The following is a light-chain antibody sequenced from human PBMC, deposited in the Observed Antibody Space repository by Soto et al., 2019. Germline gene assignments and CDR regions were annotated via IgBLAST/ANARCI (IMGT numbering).Light chain of an antibody. V-gene: IGKV3D-15*01. CDR3: QQYNNWPLTIT. Sequence: EIVLTQSPATLSVSPGESATLSCRASQSIRSNYLAWYQHKPGQAPRLLIYDASSRSPVIPDRFSGSGSGTDFTLTISSLQSEDFAVYYCQQYNNWPLTITFGQGTRLEIK. J-gene: IGKJ5*01. CDR2: DAS. CDR1: QSIRSN.